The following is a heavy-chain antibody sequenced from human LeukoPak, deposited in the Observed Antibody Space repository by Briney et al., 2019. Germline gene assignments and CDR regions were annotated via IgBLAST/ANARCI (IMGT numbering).Heavy chain of an antibody. V-gene: IGHV3-23*01. D-gene: IGHD3-10*01. CDR1: GFTFSSYA. CDR3: ARVSWDQGGLYYGSGSYGFDP. CDR2: IGGSGGST. J-gene: IGHJ5*02. Sequence: GGSLRLSCAASGFTFSSYAMSWVRQAPGKGLEWVSGIGGSGGSTYYADSVKGRFTISRDNPKNTLYLQMNSLRAEDTAVYYCARVSWDQGGLYYGSGSYGFDPWGRGTLVTVSS.